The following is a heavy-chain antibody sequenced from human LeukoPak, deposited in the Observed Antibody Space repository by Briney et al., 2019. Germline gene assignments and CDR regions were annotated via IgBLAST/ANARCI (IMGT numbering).Heavy chain of an antibody. CDR1: GGTISSYA. CDR2: IIPIFGTA. D-gene: IGHD4-17*01. V-gene: IGHV1-69*13. Sequence: GASVKVSCKASGGTISSYAISWVRQAPGQGLEWMGGIIPIFGTANYAQKFQGRVTITADESTSTAYMELSSLRSEDTAVYYCAREAYGDYETFDYWGQGTLVTVSS. CDR3: AREAYGDYETFDY. J-gene: IGHJ4*02.